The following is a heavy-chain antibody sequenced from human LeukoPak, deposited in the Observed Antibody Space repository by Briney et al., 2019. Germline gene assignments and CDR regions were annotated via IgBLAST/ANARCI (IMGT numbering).Heavy chain of an antibody. J-gene: IGHJ4*02. V-gene: IGHV1-46*01. D-gene: IGHD6-13*01. CDR1: GYTFTSYY. CDR3: ARPSKAGYSSSWYGF. CDR2: INPSGGST. Sequence: ASVKVSCKASGYTFTSYYMHWLRQAPGQGLEWIGIINPSGGSTSYAQKFQGRVTMTRDTSTSTVYMELSSLRSEDTAVYYCARPSKAGYSSSWYGFWGQGTLVTVSS.